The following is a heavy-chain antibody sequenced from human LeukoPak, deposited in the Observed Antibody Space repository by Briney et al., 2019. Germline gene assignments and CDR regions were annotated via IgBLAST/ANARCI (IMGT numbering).Heavy chain of an antibody. CDR3: ARGQSTMVRGVIILWFDP. D-gene: IGHD3-10*01. CDR2: MNPNSGNT. J-gene: IGHJ5*02. CDR1: GYTFTSYD. Sequence: ASVKVSCKASGYTFTSYDINWVRQATGQGLEWMGWMNPNSGNTGYAQKFQGRVTMTRNTSISTAYMELSSLRSEDTAVYYCARGQSTMVRGVIILWFDPWGQGTLVTVSS. V-gene: IGHV1-8*01.